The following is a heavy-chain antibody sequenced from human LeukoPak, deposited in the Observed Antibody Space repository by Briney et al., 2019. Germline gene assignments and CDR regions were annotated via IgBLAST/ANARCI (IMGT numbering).Heavy chain of an antibody. CDR2: ISSSSSYI. J-gene: IGHJ4*02. CDR1: GFTFSSYS. CDR3: AREMITFGGVIVSGFDY. D-gene: IGHD3-16*02. Sequence: GGSLRLSCAASGFTFSSYSMNWVRQAPGKGLEWVSSISSSSSYIYYADSVKGRFTISRDNAKNSLYLQMNSLRAEDTAVYYCAREMITFGGVIVSGFDYWGQGTLVTVSS. V-gene: IGHV3-21*01.